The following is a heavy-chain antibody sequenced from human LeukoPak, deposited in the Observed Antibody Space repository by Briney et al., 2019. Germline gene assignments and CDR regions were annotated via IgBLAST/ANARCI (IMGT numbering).Heavy chain of an antibody. D-gene: IGHD3-22*01. Sequence: PSETLSLTCTVSGGSISSSSYYWGWIRQPPGKGLEWIGSIYYSGSTYYNPSLKSRVTISVDTSKNQFSLKLSSVTAADTAVYYSARHEFDYDSPFDYWGQGTLVTVSS. CDR3: ARHEFDYDSPFDY. CDR1: GGSISSSSYY. V-gene: IGHV4-39*01. CDR2: IYYSGST. J-gene: IGHJ4*02.